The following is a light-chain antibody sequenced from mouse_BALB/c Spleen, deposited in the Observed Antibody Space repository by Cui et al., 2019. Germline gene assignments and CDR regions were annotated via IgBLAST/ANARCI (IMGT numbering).Light chain of an antibody. V-gene: IGKV4-74*01. CDR2: STS. CDR1: SSVSSSY. J-gene: IGKJ2*01. Sequence: QIVLTKSPAIMSASLGERVTMTCTASSSVSSSYLHWYQQKPGASPKLWIYSTSNLASGVPARFSGSGSGTSYSLTISSMEAEDAATYYCHQYHRSPPTFGGGTKLEIK. CDR3: HQYHRSPPT.